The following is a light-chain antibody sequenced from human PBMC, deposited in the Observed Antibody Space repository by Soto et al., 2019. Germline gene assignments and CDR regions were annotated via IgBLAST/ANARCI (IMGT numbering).Light chain of an antibody. CDR2: DVT. CDR1: SSDVGGFNF. V-gene: IGLV2-11*01. J-gene: IGLJ2*01. Sequence: QSVLTQPRSVSGSPGQSVTISCTGTSSDVGGFNFVSWYQQHPVKAPKLMIYDVTKRPSGVPDRVSGSKSGNTASLTISGLQAEDEAAYYCCSYAGSYTLVVFGGGTKVTVL. CDR3: CSYAGSYTLVV.